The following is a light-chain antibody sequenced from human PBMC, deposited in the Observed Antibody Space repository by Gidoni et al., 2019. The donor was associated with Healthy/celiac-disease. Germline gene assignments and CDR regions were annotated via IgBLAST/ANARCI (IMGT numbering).Light chain of an antibody. CDR3: QQYDNLPPF. Sequence: DIQMTQSPSSLSACVGDRVTITCQASQDISNYLNWYQQKPGKAPKLLIYDASNLETGVPSRFSGSGSGTDFTFTISSLQPEDIATYYCQQYDNLPPFFGPETKVDIK. CDR2: DAS. J-gene: IGKJ3*01. CDR1: QDISNY. V-gene: IGKV1-33*01.